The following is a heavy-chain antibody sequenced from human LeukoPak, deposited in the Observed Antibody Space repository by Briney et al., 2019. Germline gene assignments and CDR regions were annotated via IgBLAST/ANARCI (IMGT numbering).Heavy chain of an antibody. V-gene: IGHV1-18*01. J-gene: IGHJ4*02. Sequence: ASVKVSCNASGYTFTSYGISWMRQAQGQGLEWMGWISAYNGNTNYAQKLQGRVTMTTDTSTSTAYMELRSLRSDDTAVYYCARPSYDYVWGSYRPAPFDYWGQGTLVTVSS. CDR1: GYTFTSYG. CDR3: ARPSYDYVWGSYRPAPFDY. D-gene: IGHD3-16*02. CDR2: ISAYNGNT.